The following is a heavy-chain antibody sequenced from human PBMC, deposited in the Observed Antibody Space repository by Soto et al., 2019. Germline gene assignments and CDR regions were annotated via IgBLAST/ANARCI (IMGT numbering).Heavy chain of an antibody. J-gene: IGHJ4*02. V-gene: IGHV1-69*01. CDR2: IIPIFGTA. Sequence: QVQLVQSGAEVKKPGSSVKVSCKASGGTFSSYAISWVRQAPGQGLEWMGGIIPIFGTANYAQKFQDRVTITADEYTSRGYMELSSLRSEDTAVHYCAREGVVSGYLTFDYLGQGTLVSVSS. D-gene: IGHD3-22*01. CDR3: AREGVVSGYLTFDY. CDR1: GGTFSSYA.